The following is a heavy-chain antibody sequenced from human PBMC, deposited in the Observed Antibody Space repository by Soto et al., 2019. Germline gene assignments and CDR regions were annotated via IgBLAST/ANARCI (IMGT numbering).Heavy chain of an antibody. J-gene: IGHJ5*02. D-gene: IGHD2-2*02. CDR3: ARGLPSDIVVVPAAIYWFDP. CDR1: GGSFSGYY. V-gene: IGHV4-34*01. Sequence: SETLSLTCAVYGGSFSGYYWSWIRQPPGKGLEWIGEINHSGSTNYNPSLKSRVTISVDTSKNQFSLKLSSVTAADTAVYYCARGLPSDIVVVPAAIYWFDPWGQGTLVTVSS. CDR2: INHSGST.